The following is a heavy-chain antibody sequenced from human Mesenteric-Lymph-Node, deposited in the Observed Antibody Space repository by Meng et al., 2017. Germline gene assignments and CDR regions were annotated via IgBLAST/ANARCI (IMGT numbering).Heavy chain of an antibody. CDR3: ASVGPGAYYLPYYFAY. V-gene: IGHV4-30-4*01. D-gene: IGHD4/OR15-4a*01. CDR2: IHYIGYT. Sequence: QGQRHERRRALYKPAAALALHCTVPGASIYSGNYYWSWIRQSPVKGLYWIGYIHYIGYTSYNPSLKSLVTISVPPSTTPFPLKLTSVTAVDKVAYSRASVGPGAYYLPYYFAYWGQGTLVTVSS. J-gene: IGHJ4*02. CDR1: GASIYSGNYY.